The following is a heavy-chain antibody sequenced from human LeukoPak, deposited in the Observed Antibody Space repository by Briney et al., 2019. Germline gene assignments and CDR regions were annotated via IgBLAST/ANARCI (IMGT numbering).Heavy chain of an antibody. Sequence: GASVKVSCKASGYTFTSYGISWVRQAPGQGLEWMGWISAYNGNTNYAQELQGRVTMTTDTSTSTAYMELRGLRSDDTAVYYCARDLGAEPATIFFDYWGQGTLVTVSS. D-gene: IGHD5-24*01. CDR2: ISAYNGNT. J-gene: IGHJ4*02. CDR1: GYTFTSYG. CDR3: ARDLGAEPATIFFDY. V-gene: IGHV1-18*01.